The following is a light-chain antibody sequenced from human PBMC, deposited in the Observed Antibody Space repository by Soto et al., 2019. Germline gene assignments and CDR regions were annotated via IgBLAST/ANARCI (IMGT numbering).Light chain of an antibody. Sequence: EIVLTQSPGTLSLSPGEGDTLSCRASQSVATNCLAWYHKKPGQAPRLLIYGASSRATGSADRFSGSWSGTDFTLTIDRLESEDFAGSYCQQYGTSPQTCGQGTKVEIK. CDR1: QSVATNC. J-gene: IGKJ1*01. V-gene: IGKV3-20*01. CDR3: QQYGTSPQT. CDR2: GAS.